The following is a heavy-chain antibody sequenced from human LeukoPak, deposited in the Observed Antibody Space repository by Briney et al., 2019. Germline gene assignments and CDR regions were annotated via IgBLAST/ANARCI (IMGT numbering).Heavy chain of an antibody. CDR2: INHSGST. Sequence: SETLSLTCAVYGGSISAYYWNWIRQPPGKGLEWIGEINHSGSTNYNPSLKSRVTISVHPSKNRLSLKLSSVTAADTAVYYCARGPIVVVTAPTRIVGGTTSAAFDYWGQGTLVTVSS. CDR1: GGSISAYY. V-gene: IGHV4-34*01. CDR3: ARGPIVVVTAPTRIVGGTTSAAFDY. D-gene: IGHD2-21*02. J-gene: IGHJ4*02.